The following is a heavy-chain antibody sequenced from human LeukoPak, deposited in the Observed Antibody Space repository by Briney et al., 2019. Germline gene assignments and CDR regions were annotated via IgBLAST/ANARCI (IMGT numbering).Heavy chain of an antibody. D-gene: IGHD2-8*01. V-gene: IGHV4-31*03. CDR3: ARDLNGFDT. J-gene: IGHJ5*02. Sequence: SETLSLTCTVSGGSIRNGAYYWSWIRQHPGKGLEWIAYIYHSGSTYYNPSLKSRLSISVDTSKNQFSLELRSVTAADTAVYYCARDLNGFDTWGQGTLVTVSS. CDR2: IYHSGST. CDR1: GGSIRNGAYY.